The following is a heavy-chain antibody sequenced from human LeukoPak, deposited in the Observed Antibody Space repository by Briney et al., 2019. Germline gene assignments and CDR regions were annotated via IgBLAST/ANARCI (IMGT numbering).Heavy chain of an antibody. V-gene: IGHV4-59*08. D-gene: IGHD6-13*01. CDR2: IYYSGSA. J-gene: IGHJ4*03. CDR3: ARQSGYSSSSDY. Sequence: SETLSLTCTVSGDSISSYYWSWIRQPPGMGLEWIGYIYYSGSANYNPSLKSRVTISVDTSKNQFSLKLSSVTAADTAVYYCARQSGYSSSSDYWGQGTLVTVSS. CDR1: GDSISSYY.